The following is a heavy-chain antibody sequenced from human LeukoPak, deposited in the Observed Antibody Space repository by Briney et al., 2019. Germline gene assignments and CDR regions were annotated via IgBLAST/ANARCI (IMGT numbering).Heavy chain of an antibody. D-gene: IGHD1-26*01. CDR2: ISSSSSYI. CDR1: GFTFSSYS. Sequence: GGSLRLSCAASGFTFSSYSMNWVRQAPGKGLEWVSSISSSSSYIYYADSVKGRFTISRDNAKNSLYLQMNSLRAEDTAVYYCASYMGATAYDAFDIWGQGTMVTVSS. J-gene: IGHJ3*02. V-gene: IGHV3-21*04. CDR3: ASYMGATAYDAFDI.